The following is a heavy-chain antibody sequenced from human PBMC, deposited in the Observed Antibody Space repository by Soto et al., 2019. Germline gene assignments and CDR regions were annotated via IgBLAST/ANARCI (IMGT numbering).Heavy chain of an antibody. V-gene: IGHV4-59*11. CDR2: IYYSGST. Sequence: SETLSLTCTVSGGSIRSHYWSWIRQPPGKGLEWIGYIYYSGSTNYNPSLKSRVTISVDKSKNQFSLKLSSVTAADTAVYYCARGVIAAAGKYYYYMDVWGKGTTVTVSS. CDR3: ARGVIAAAGKYYYYMDV. CDR1: GGSIRSHY. J-gene: IGHJ6*03. D-gene: IGHD6-13*01.